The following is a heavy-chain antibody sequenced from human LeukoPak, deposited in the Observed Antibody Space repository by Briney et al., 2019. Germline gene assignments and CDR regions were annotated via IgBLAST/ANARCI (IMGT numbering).Heavy chain of an antibody. Sequence: ASVKVSCKVSGYTLTELSMHWVRQAPGKGLEWMGGFDPQDGETIYAQKFQGRVTMTEDTSTDTAYMELSSLRSEDTAVYYCATDPGDYDNSGYFDYWGQGTLVTVSS. D-gene: IGHD3-22*01. J-gene: IGHJ4*02. CDR2: FDPQDGET. CDR3: ATDPGDYDNSGYFDY. CDR1: GYTLTELS. V-gene: IGHV1-24*01.